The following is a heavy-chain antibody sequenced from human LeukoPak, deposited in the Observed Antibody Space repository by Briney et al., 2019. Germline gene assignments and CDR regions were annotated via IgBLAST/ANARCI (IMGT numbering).Heavy chain of an antibody. V-gene: IGHV1-46*01. CDR1: GYTLTELS. Sequence: ASVKVSCKVSGYTLTELSMHWVRQAPGQGLEWMGIINPSGGSTSYAQKFQGRVTMTRDTSTSTVYMELSSLRSEDTAVYYCARDDGSYYYWFDPWGQGTLVTVSS. CDR3: ARDDGSYYYWFDP. J-gene: IGHJ5*02. CDR2: INPSGGST. D-gene: IGHD1-26*01.